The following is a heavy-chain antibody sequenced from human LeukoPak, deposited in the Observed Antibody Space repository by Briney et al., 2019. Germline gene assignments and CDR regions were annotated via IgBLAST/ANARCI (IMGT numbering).Heavy chain of an antibody. CDR2: IKPDGSEK. D-gene: IGHD3-16*02. J-gene: IGHJ4*02. CDR1: GFTFSSYE. Sequence: PGGSLRLSCAASGFTFSSYEMNWVRQAPGKGLEWVANIKPDGSEKFYLDSVKGRFTISKDNAKNSLYLQMNSLRVEDTAVYYCARTALGELSYFDYWGQGTLVTVSS. CDR3: ARTALGELSYFDY. V-gene: IGHV3-7*02.